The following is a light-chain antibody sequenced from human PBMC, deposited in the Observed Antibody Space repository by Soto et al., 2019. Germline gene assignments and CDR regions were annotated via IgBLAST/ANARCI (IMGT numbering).Light chain of an antibody. J-gene: IGKJ1*01. CDR3: QQYNTYSRT. V-gene: IGKV1-5*01. CDR2: YVS. Sequence: IQLTQSPATLSASVGDRVTITCRASQSLSGWLAWYQQKPGKAPKLLIYYVSSLESGVPSRFSGSGSGTEFTLTISSLQPDDFATYYCQQYNTYSRTFGQGTKVDIK. CDR1: QSLSGW.